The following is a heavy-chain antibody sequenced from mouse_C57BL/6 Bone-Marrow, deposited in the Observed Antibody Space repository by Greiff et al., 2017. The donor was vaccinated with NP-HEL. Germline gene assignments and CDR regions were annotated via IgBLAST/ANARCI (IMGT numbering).Heavy chain of an antibody. J-gene: IGHJ2*01. CDR3: ARRTITTVVDY. Sequence: VQLQQSGPELVKPGASVKISCKASGYSFTGYYMNWVKQSPEKSLEWIGEINPSTGGTTYNQKFKAKATLTVDKSSSTAYMQLKSLTSEDSAVYYCARRTITTVVDYWGQGTTLTVSS. CDR1: GYSFTGYY. CDR2: INPSTGGT. D-gene: IGHD1-1*01. V-gene: IGHV1-42*01.